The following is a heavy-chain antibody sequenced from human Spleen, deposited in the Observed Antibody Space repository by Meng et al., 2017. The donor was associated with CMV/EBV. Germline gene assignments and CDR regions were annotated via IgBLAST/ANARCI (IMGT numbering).Heavy chain of an antibody. Sequence: GESLKISCAASGFTFSNYAMTWVRQAPGKGLEWVAAISHDGDDKFYADSVKGRFTISRDNSKNTVYLQMHSLREDDTAVYYCARETARAFDFWGQGTMVTVSS. V-gene: IGHV3-30*03. D-gene: IGHD5-18*01. CDR3: ARETARAFDF. CDR1: GFTFSNYA. CDR2: ISHDGDDK. J-gene: IGHJ3*01.